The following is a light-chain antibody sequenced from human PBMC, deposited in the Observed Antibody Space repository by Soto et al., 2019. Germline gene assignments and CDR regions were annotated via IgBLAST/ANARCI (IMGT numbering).Light chain of an antibody. V-gene: IGLV1-40*01. J-gene: IGLJ1*01. CDR3: QSYDNSLSGSGV. CDR1: SSNIGAGYD. CDR2: GNS. Sequence: QSALAQPPSVSGAPGQRVTISCTGSSSNIGAGYDVHWYQHVPGTAPRLLIFGNSNRPSGVPDRFSGSKSGPSAFLAITGIQAADEADYYRQSYDNSLSGSGVFGTGTKVTVL.